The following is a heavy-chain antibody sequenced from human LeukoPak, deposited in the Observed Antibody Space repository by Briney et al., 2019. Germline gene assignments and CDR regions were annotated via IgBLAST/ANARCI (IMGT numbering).Heavy chain of an antibody. CDR3: AREGCSGGNCWFDP. CDR1: GGSISRYY. V-gene: IGHV4-59*01. CDR2: IYSSGST. Sequence: SETLSLTCTVSGGSISRYYWSWIRQPPGKGLEWIGYIYSSGSTNYNPSLRSRVTISVDTSNDQFPLKLSSLTAADTAVYYCAREGCSGGNCWFDPWGQGTLVTVSS. J-gene: IGHJ5*02. D-gene: IGHD2-15*01.